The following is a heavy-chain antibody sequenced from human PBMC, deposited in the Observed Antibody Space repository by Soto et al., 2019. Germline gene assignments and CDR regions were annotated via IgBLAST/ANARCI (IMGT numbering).Heavy chain of an antibody. CDR2: IGTAGDT. V-gene: IGHV3-13*01. Sequence: GGSLRLSCAASGFTFSSYDMHWVRQATGKGLERVSAIGTAGDTYYPGSVKGRFTISRENTKNSLYLQMNSLRAGDTALYYCARVRNELIDCSSTSCYRSGSYYMDVWGKGTTVTVSS. J-gene: IGHJ6*03. CDR1: GFTFSSYD. D-gene: IGHD2-2*01. CDR3: ARVRNELIDCSSTSCYRSGSYYMDV.